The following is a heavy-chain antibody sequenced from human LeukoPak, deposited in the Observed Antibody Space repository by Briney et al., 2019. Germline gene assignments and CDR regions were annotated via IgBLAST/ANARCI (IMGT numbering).Heavy chain of an antibody. J-gene: IGHJ4*02. CDR3: ARAGSSWYIYFDY. Sequence: GGSLRLSCAASGFTFSSYSMNWVRQAPGKGLEWVSSISSSSSYIYYADSVKGRFTISRDNAKNSLYLQMNSLRAEDTAVYYCARAGSSWYIYFDYWGQGTLVTVSS. D-gene: IGHD6-13*01. CDR2: ISSSSSYI. V-gene: IGHV3-21*04. CDR1: GFTFSSYS.